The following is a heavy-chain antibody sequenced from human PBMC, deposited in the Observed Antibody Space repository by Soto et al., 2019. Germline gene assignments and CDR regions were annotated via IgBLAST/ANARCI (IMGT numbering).Heavy chain of an antibody. J-gene: IGHJ4*02. CDR2: IYYSGST. Sequence: QVQLQESGPGLVKPSETLSLTCTVSGGSISSYYWSWIRQPPGKGLEWIGYIYYSGSTNYNPSLKSRVTISVDTSKNQFSLELSSVTAADTAVYYCARGLAGVDYWGQGTLVTVSS. CDR3: ARGLAGVDY. V-gene: IGHV4-59*01. D-gene: IGHD6-13*01. CDR1: GGSISSYY.